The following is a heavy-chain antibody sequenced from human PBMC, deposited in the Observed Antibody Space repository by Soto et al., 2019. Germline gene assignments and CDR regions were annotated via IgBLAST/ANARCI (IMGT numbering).Heavy chain of an antibody. CDR3: ARGSTDAYPGSRIFDF. CDR2: ITDTGGDT. D-gene: IGHD3-10*01. J-gene: IGHJ4*02. V-gene: IGHV3-23*01. CDR1: GITFGGRA. Sequence: GGSLRLSCVASGITFGGRAMSWVRQAPGEGLEWVSIITDTGGDTKYADSVRGRFTISRDNSKNTLYLQMSSLRVEDSAVYYCARGSTDAYPGSRIFDFWGRGTLVTVSS.